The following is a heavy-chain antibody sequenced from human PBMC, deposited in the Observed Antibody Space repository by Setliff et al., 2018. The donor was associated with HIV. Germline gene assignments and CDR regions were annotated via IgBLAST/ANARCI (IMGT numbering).Heavy chain of an antibody. CDR2: IIPIFGTA. Sequence: GASVKVSCKASGGTFSSYANSWVRQAPGQGLEWMGGIIPIFGTANYAQKFQGRVTITADESTSTAYMELSSLRSEDTAVYSCARGRQLLLRGYFDLWGRGTLVTSPQ. CDR1: GGTFSSYA. CDR3: ARGRQLLLRGYFDL. D-gene: IGHD6-6*01. V-gene: IGHV1-69*13. J-gene: IGHJ2*01.